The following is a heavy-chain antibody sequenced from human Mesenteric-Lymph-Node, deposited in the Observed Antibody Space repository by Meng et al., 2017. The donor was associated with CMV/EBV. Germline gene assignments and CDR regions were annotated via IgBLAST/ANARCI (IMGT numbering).Heavy chain of an antibody. CDR2: IFSNDEK. D-gene: IGHD3-3*01. Sequence: SGPTLVKPPETLTLTCTVSGFSLSNARMGVSWIRQPPGKALEWLAHIFSNDEKSYSTSLKSRLTISKDTSKSQVVLTMTNMDPVDTATYYCAGFLEWLLVPLPRGYYGMDVWGQGTTVTVSS. V-gene: IGHV2-26*01. J-gene: IGHJ6*02. CDR1: GFSLSNARMG. CDR3: AGFLEWLLVPLPRGYYGMDV.